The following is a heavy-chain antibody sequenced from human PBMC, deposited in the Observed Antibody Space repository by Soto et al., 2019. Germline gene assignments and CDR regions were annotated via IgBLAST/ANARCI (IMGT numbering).Heavy chain of an antibody. J-gene: IGHJ5*02. CDR1: GYTFTTYD. V-gene: IGHV1-8*01. D-gene: IGHD2-2*01. CDR2: MNPNRTNT. Sequence: QVQLMQYGAEVKKPGASVKVSCKASGYTFTTYDINWVRQAPGQGLEWMGWMNPNRTNTGYAEKFQGRVTMTRDTSISTAYMELSSLRYDDTAVYYCVRGGFLSHDHVIIAPATLGFDPWGQGTLFTVSS. CDR3: VRGGFLSHDHVIIAPATLGFDP.